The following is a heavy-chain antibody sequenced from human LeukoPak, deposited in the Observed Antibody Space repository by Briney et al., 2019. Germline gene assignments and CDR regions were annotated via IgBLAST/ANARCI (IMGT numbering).Heavy chain of an antibody. J-gene: IGHJ4*02. CDR3: TTDSPLRLGELVRSY. Sequence: GGSLRLSCAASGFSFSNAWMTWVRQAPGKGLEWVGRIKSKTDGGTTDYAAPVKGRFTISRDDSKNTLYLQLNSLKTEDTAVYHCTTDSPLRLGELVRSYWGQGTLVTVSS. CDR2: IKSKTDGGTT. D-gene: IGHD3-16*01. V-gene: IGHV3-15*01. CDR1: GFSFSNAW.